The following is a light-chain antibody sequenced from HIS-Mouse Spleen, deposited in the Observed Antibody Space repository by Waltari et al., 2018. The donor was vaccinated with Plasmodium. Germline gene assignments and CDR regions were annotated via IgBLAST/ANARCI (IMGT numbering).Light chain of an antibody. CDR1: ALPKKY. J-gene: IGLJ3*02. V-gene: IGLV3-10*01. CDR2: EDS. Sequence: SYELTQPPSVSVSPGQTARITCSGDALPKKYAYWYQQKSGQAPVLVIYEDSTRPSGIPERCSGASSGTMATWTISGAQVEDEADYYCYSTDSSGNHRVFGGGTKLTVL. CDR3: YSTDSSGNHRV.